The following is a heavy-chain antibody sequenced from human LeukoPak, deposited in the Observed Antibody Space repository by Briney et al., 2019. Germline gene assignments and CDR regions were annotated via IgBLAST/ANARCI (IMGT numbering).Heavy chain of an antibody. Sequence: NPSETLSLTCTVSGGSISSYYWNWIRQPPGKGLEWIEYIYYSGSTNYNPSLKSRVTISVDTSKNQFSLKLSSVTAADTAVYFCARQLRGEAVAGHLQPFDYWGQGTLVTVSS. J-gene: IGHJ4*02. D-gene: IGHD6-19*01. CDR1: GGSISSYY. CDR2: IYYSGST. CDR3: ARQLRGEAVAGHLQPFDY. V-gene: IGHV4-59*08.